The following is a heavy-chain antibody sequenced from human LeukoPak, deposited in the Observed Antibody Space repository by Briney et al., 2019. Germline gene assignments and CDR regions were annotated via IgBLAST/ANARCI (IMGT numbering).Heavy chain of an antibody. J-gene: IGHJ6*03. CDR1: GGSFSGYH. V-gene: IGHV4-34*01. Sequence: SETLSLTCAVYGGSFSGYHWSWIRQPPGKRLEWIGEIDHGGSTNYNPSLKSRVTISVDTSKNQFSLKLSSVTAAETAVYYCARALLNVFGVVWEDRYYYYMDVWGKGTTVTVSS. CDR3: ARALLNVFGVVWEDRYYYYMDV. D-gene: IGHD3-3*01. CDR2: IDHGGST.